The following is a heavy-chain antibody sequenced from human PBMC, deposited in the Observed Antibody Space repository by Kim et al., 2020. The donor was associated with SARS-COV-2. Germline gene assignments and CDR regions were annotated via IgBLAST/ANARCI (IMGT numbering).Heavy chain of an antibody. CDR3: ARDSLRIY. V-gene: IGHV3-53*01. CDR2: IFSGGST. Sequence: GGSLRLSCAASGFSVSNNYLSWVHQAPGKGRELVSVIFSGGSTPYADSVRGRFTISRDNSKNTLYLKMNTLRAEDTAVYFCARDSLRIYWGLGTLVTVAS. J-gene: IGHJ4*02. CDR1: GFSVSNNY. D-gene: IGHD3-16*01.